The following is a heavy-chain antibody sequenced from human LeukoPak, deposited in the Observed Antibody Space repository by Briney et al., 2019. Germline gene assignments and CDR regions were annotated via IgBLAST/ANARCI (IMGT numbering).Heavy chain of an antibody. CDR3: ATMAYFDY. CDR1: GFTFSSYW. J-gene: IGHJ4*02. V-gene: IGHV3-7*01. Sequence: GGSLRLSCAASGFTFSSYWMSWVRQAPGKGLEGVANIKQDGSEKYYADSVKGRFTISRDNSKNTLYLQMNSLRAEDTAVYYCATMAYFDYWGQGTLVTVSS. CDR2: IKQDGSEK. D-gene: IGHD2-2*01.